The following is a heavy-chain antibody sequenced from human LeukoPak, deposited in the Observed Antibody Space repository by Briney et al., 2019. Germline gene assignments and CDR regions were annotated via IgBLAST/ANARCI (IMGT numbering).Heavy chain of an antibody. Sequence: PGGSLRLSCAASGFTFSSYWMSWVRQAPGKGLEWVANIKQDGSEKYYVDSVKGRFTISRDNAKNSLYLQMNSLRAEATAVYYCARAGNPGSVDYWGQGTLVTVSS. D-gene: IGHD1-14*01. CDR1: GFTFSSYW. CDR2: IKQDGSEK. V-gene: IGHV3-7*01. CDR3: ARAGNPGSVDY. J-gene: IGHJ4*02.